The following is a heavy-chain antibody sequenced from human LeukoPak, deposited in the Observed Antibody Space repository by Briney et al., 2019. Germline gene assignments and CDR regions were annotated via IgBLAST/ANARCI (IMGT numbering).Heavy chain of an antibody. V-gene: IGHV4-34*01. CDR1: GGSFIDYY. D-gene: IGHD3-22*01. CDR3: ARGGGTSVKGFAY. J-gene: IGHJ4*02. CDR2: VHHSGSA. Sequence: PSETLSLTCAVDGGSFIDYYWSWVSQPAGKGLEWDGEVHHSGSANYDSSLKSRVTISVDKSKKQISLNVRDMTAADTAVYYCARGGGTSVKGFAYWGQGTLVTVSS.